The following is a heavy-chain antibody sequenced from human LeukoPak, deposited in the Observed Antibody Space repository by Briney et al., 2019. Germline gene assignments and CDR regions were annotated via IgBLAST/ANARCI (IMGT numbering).Heavy chain of an antibody. CDR2: LYSGGST. CDR1: GLTVSSNY. J-gene: IGHJ6*02. CDR3: ARGASYYYGMDV. Sequence: GGSLRLSCAASGLTVSSNYMTWVRQAPGKGLEWVSVLYSGGSTYYADSVKGRFTISRDNSKNTLYLQMNSLRAEDTAVYYCARGASYYYGMDVWGQGTTVHVSS. V-gene: IGHV3-66*01.